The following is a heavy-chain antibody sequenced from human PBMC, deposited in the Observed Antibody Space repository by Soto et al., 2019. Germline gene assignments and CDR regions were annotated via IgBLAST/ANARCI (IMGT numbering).Heavy chain of an antibody. CDR2: VYYSGST. D-gene: IGHD6-13*01. Sequence: SETLSLTCTVSGGSLRSTSYYWGWIRQPPGKGLEWIGNVYYSGSTYHNPPLKSRVTISVDTSKNQFSLKLSSVTAADTAVYYCASSNIAAAGFYYYGMDVWGRGTTVTVSS. CDR3: ASSNIAAAGFYYYGMDV. V-gene: IGHV4-39*07. CDR1: GGSLRSTSYY. J-gene: IGHJ6*02.